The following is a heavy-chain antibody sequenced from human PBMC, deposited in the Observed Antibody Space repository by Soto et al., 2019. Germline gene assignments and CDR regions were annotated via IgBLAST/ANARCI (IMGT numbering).Heavy chain of an antibody. D-gene: IGHD4-4*01. CDR1: GFTVSSNY. V-gene: IGHV3-66*01. J-gene: IGHJ6*02. CDR3: ASSVPFDYTHRNYYYYGMDV. CDR2: IYSGGST. Sequence: PGGSLRLSCAASGFTVSSNYMSWVRQAPGKGLEWVSVIYSGGSTYYADSVKGRFTISRDNSKNTLYLQMNSLRAEDTAVYYCASSVPFDYTHRNYYYYGMDVWGQGTTVTVSS.